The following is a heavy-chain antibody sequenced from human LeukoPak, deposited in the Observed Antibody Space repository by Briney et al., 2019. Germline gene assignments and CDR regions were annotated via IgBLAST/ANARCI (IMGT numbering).Heavy chain of an antibody. CDR3: ARGRGYSPGSYYYYMDV. CDR1: GYTFTGYY. V-gene: IGHV1-2*02. J-gene: IGHJ6*03. D-gene: IGHD3-22*01. CDR2: INPNSGGT. Sequence: ASVKVSCKASGYTFTGYYMHWVRQAPGQGLEWMGWINPNSGGTNYAQKFQGRVTMTRDTSISTAYMELSRLRSDDTAVYYCARGRGYSPGSYYYYMDVWGKGTTVTISS.